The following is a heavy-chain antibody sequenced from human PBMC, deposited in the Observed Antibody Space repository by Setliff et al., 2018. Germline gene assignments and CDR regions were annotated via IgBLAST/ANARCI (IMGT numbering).Heavy chain of an antibody. V-gene: IGHV4-38-2*01. CDR1: GYSMSSGYY. Sequence: ASETLSLTCAVSGYSMSSGYYWGWFRQPPGKGLEWIGSIYHSGQTFYNPSLKSRATLSVDTSKNQFSLRLTSVPAAATAVYYGARGGLAAAATHWGQGTLVTVSS. D-gene: IGHD6-13*01. J-gene: IGHJ4*02. CDR2: IYHSGQT. CDR3: ARGGLAAAATH.